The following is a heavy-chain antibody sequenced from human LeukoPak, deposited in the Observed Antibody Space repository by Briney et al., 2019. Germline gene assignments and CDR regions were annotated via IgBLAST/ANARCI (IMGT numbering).Heavy chain of an antibody. Sequence: ASVKVSCKASGYTFTSYYMRWVRQTPGQGLEWMGIINPSGGSTNYAQRFQGRVTMTRDTSTSTVYMELSSLRSEDTAVYYCARVFGADYYYYGMDVWGQGTTVTVSS. V-gene: IGHV1-46*01. CDR3: ARVFGADYYYYGMDV. CDR2: INPSGGST. CDR1: GYTFTSYY. D-gene: IGHD3-10*01. J-gene: IGHJ6*02.